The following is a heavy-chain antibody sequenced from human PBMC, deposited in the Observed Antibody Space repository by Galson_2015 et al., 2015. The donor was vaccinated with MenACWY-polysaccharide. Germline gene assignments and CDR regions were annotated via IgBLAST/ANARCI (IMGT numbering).Heavy chain of an antibody. CDR1: GDSVSSNPAS. CDR2: TYYRSQWYT. CDR3: ARDRGRHSHGPPYYFDF. D-gene: IGHD5-24*01. Sequence: CAISGDSVSSNPASWNWIRQSPSRGLEWLGRTYYRSQWYTDYAVSVESRISINADASQNQFSLQLNSVTPEDTAVYYCARDRGRHSHGPPYYFDFWGQGTLVTVSS. V-gene: IGHV6-1*01. J-gene: IGHJ4*02.